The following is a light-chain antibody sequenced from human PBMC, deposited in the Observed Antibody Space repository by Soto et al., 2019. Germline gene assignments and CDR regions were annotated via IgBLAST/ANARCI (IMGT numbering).Light chain of an antibody. J-gene: IGKJ4*01. Sequence: DIQMTQSPSSVSASVGDRVTITCRASQDISSGLTWYQQKPGKAPKLLIYAASSLKSGVPSRFSGSGSGTDFTLSITSLQPEDFATYYCQQADSFPLTFGGGTRVEMK. CDR2: AAS. CDR3: QQADSFPLT. V-gene: IGKV1-12*01. CDR1: QDISSG.